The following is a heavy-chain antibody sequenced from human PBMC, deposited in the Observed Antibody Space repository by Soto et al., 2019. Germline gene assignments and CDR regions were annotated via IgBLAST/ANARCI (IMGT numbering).Heavy chain of an antibody. CDR2: IWYDGSNK. CDR3: ARDCRDFWSGYCGYDY. CDR1: GFTFSSYG. J-gene: IGHJ4*02. V-gene: IGHV3-33*01. Sequence: QVQLVESGGGVVQPGRSLRLSCAASGFTFSSYGMHWVRQAPGKGLEWVAVIWYDGSNKYYADSVKGRFTISRDNSKNTLYLQMNSLRAEDTAVYYCARDCRDFWSGYCGYDYWGQGTLVTVSS. D-gene: IGHD3-3*01.